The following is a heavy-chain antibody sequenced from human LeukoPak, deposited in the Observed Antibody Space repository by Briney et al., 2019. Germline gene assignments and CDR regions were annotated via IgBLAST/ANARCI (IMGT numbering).Heavy chain of an antibody. CDR3: ARDRPRGYYYGMDV. Sequence: ASVKVSCKASGYTFTSYDINWVRQAPGQGLEWMGIINPSGGSTSYAQKFQGRVTMTRDTSTSTVYMELSSLRSEDTAVYYCARDRPRGYYYGMDVWGQGTTVTVSS. J-gene: IGHJ6*02. D-gene: IGHD3-10*01. CDR1: GYTFTSYD. CDR2: INPSGGST. V-gene: IGHV1-46*01.